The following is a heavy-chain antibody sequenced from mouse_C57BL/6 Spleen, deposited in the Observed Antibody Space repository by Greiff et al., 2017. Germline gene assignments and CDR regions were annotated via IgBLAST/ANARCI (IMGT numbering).Heavy chain of an antibody. CDR2: IDPEDGET. D-gene: IGHD3-2*02. CDR1: GFNIKDYY. J-gene: IGHJ3*01. CDR3: ARSHSSGPWFAY. V-gene: IGHV14-2*01. Sequence: EVMLVESGAELVKPGASVKLSCTASGFNIKDYYMHWVKQRTEQGLEWIGRIDPEDGETKYAPKFQGKATITADTSSNTAYLQLSSLTSEDTAVYYCARSHSSGPWFAYWGQGTLVTVSA.